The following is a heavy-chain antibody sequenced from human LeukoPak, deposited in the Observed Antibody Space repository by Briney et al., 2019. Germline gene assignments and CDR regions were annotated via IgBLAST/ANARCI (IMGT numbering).Heavy chain of an antibody. CDR2: INPNSGGT. CDR1: GGTFSSYA. J-gene: IGHJ4*02. Sequence: ASVKVSCKASGGTFSSYAISWVRQAPGQGLEWMGWINPNSGGTNYAQKFQGRVTMTRDTSISTAYMELSRLRSDDTAVYYCARDPDVVVTAIRPPTNDYWGQGTLVTVSS. CDR3: ARDPDVVVTAIRPPTNDY. V-gene: IGHV1-2*02. D-gene: IGHD2-21*02.